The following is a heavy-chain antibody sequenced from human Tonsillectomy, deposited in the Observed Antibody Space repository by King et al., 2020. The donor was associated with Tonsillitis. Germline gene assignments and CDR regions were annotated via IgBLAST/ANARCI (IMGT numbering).Heavy chain of an antibody. J-gene: IGHJ4*02. V-gene: IGHV3-48*01. D-gene: IGHD3-3*01. CDR1: GFTFSSYS. Sequence: EVQLVESGGGLVQPGGSLRLSCAASGFTFSSYSMNWVRQAPGKGLEWFSYISSSSSTIYYADSVKGRFTISRDNAKNSLYLQMNSLRAADTAVCYCARDNGGIFGVVTTGVYYFDYWGQGTLVTVSS. CDR3: ARDNGGIFGVVTTGVYYFDY. CDR2: ISSSSSTI.